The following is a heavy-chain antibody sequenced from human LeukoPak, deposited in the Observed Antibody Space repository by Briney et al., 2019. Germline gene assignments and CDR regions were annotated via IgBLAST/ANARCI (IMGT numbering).Heavy chain of an antibody. CDR3: AKDIVPDSGWDLGY. Sequence: PGGSLRLSCVASGITFSTYSMTWVRQRPRKELEWVASIYNSGTKIFYADSVKGRFTISRDNSNNVLFLQMDSLRAEDSAIYYCAKDIVPDSGWDLGYWGRGTLVTVSS. V-gene: IGHV3-23*05. D-gene: IGHD6-19*01. CDR1: GITFSTYS. J-gene: IGHJ4*02. CDR2: IYNSGTKI.